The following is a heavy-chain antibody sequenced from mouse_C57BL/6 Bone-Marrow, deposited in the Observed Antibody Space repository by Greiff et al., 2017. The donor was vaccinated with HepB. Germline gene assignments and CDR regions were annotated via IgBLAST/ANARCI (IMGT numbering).Heavy chain of an antibody. CDR1: GFSFNTYA. J-gene: IGHJ4*01. CDR2: IRSKSNNYAT. Sequence: DAGGGLVQPKGSLKLSCAASGFSFNTYAMNWVRQAPGKGLEWVARIRSKSNNYATYYADSVKDRFTISRDDSESMLYLQMNNLKTEDTAMYYCVRHPYYGSRYAMDYWGQGTSVTVSS. D-gene: IGHD1-1*01. V-gene: IGHV10-1*01. CDR3: VRHPYYGSRYAMDY.